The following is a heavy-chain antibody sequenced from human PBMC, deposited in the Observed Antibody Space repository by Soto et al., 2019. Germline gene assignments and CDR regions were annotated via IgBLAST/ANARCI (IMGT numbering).Heavy chain of an antibody. D-gene: IGHD5-12*01. V-gene: IGHV3-33*01. CDR2: IWYDGSNK. Sequence: QVQLVESGGGVVQPGRSLRLSCAASGFTFSSYGMHWVRQAPGKGLEWVAVIWYDGSNKYYADSVKGRFTIYRDNSKNTLYLQMNRLSAEYTAVYYCATTSRDGYNGLVDLDYWRQGTLVTVSA. CDR3: ATTSRDGYNGLVDLDY. J-gene: IGHJ4*02. CDR1: GFTFSSYG.